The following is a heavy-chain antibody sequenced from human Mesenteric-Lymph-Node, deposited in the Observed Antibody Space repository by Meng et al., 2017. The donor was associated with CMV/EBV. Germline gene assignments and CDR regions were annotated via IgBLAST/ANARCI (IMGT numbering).Heavy chain of an antibody. D-gene: IGHD2-8*01. V-gene: IGHV3-23*01. CDR2: ISGSGDNT. J-gene: IGHJ4*02. Sequence: ACLSLSCAATGFICRSCAMSWVRQAPGKGLEWVSSISGSGDNTYYADSVKGRFAISRDNSRSRLDLQISSLRAEDTAIYYCAKDMVFWGQGTLVTVSS. CDR1: GFICRSCA. CDR3: AKDMVF.